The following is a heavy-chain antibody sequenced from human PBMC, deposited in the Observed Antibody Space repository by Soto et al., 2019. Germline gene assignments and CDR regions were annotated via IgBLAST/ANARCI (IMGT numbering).Heavy chain of an antibody. D-gene: IGHD1-20*01. CDR1: GGTFSSSG. V-gene: IGHV1-69*11. CDR2: IVPSLDTT. CDR3: ARWPQPRYTADPCAVDV. Sequence: QVHLVQSGTEVKKPGSSVKVSCNASGGTFSSSGFSWVRQAPGQGLEWMGMIVPSLDTTNYAQKFQARVTITADEVTSTAYLELRSLRSEDTAVYYCARWPQPRYTADPCAVDVWGQGTRVIVSS. J-gene: IGHJ6*02.